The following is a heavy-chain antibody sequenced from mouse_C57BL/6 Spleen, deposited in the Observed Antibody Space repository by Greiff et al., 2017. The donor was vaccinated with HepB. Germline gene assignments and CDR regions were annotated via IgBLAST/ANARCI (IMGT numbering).Heavy chain of an antibody. CDR3: ARTARIKY. CDR2: LSYSGST. D-gene: IGHD1-2*01. V-gene: IGHV3-2*02. Sequence: EVQLQESGPGLVKPSQSLSLTCTVTGYSITSGYGWNWIRQFPGNKLEWMGYLSYSGSTKYNPSLKSRISITRDTSKNQFFLQLNSVTTEDTATYYCARTARIKYWGQGTTLTVSS. CDR1: GYSITSGYG. J-gene: IGHJ2*01.